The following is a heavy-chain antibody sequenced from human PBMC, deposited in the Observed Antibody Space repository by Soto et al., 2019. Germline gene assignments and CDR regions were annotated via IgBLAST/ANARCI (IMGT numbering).Heavy chain of an antibody. CDR3: ARGSSSWYLYYFDY. CDR2: IWYDGSNK. CDR1: GFSFNSYG. V-gene: IGHV3-33*01. Sequence: GGSLRLSCVASGFSFNSYGMHWVRQAPGKGLEWVAVIWYDGSNKYYADSVKDRFTISRDNSKNTLYLQMNSLRAEDTAVYYCARGSSSWYLYYFDYWGQGALVTVSS. D-gene: IGHD6-13*01. J-gene: IGHJ4*02.